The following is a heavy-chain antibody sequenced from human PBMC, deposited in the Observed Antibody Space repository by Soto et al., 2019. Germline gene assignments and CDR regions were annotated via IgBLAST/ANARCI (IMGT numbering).Heavy chain of an antibody. CDR2: ISYDGSNK. CDR3: AKDAEYSSSPANFDY. V-gene: IGHV3-30*18. D-gene: IGHD6-6*01. J-gene: IGHJ4*02. CDR1: GFTFSSYG. Sequence: QVQLVESGGGVVQPGRSLRLSCAASGFTFSSYGMHWVRQAPGKGLEWVAVISYDGSNKYYADSVKGRFTISRDNSKNTLYLQMNSLRAEDTAVYYCAKDAEYSSSPANFDYWGQGTLVTVSS.